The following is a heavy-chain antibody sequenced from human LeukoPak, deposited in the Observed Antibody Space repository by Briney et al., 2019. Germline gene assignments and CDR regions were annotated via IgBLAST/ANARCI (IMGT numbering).Heavy chain of an antibody. CDR1: GVSINDYY. D-gene: IGHD3-9*01. CDR3: ARIRCGHSGSVCYNH. V-gene: IGHV4-34*01. Sequence: SETLSLTCGVFGVSINDYYWNWIRQSPGKGPEWIGEISHTEGTRYNPSLESRVTMSVGTSENQLSLKLIFVTAADTAVYYCARIRCGHSGSVCYNHWGLGTLVTVSS. CDR2: ISHTEGT. J-gene: IGHJ4*02.